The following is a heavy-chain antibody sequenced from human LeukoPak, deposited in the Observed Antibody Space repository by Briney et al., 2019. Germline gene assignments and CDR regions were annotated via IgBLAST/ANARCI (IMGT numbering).Heavy chain of an antibody. CDR1: GYSISSGYY. V-gene: IGHV4-38-2*02. Sequence: SETLSLTCTVSGYSISSGYYWGWIRQPPGKGLEWIGSIYHSGSTYYNPSLKSRVTISVDTSKNQFSLKLSSVTAADTAVYYCARSVLMTTVTPGRAFDIWGQGTMVTVSS. CDR3: ARSVLMTTVTPGRAFDI. D-gene: IGHD4-17*01. J-gene: IGHJ3*02. CDR2: IYHSGST.